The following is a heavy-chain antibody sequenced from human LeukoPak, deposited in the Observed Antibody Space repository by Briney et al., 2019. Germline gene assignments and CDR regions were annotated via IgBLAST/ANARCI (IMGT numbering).Heavy chain of an antibody. CDR3: ARGGYCSSTSCSDV. J-gene: IGHJ4*02. Sequence: PGGSLRLSCAASGFAVSSNYMSWVRQAPGKGLEWVSVIYSGGSTYYADSVKGRFTISRDNSKNTLYLQMSSLRAEDTAVYYCARGGYCSSTSCSDVWGQGTLVTVSS. D-gene: IGHD2-2*01. CDR2: IYSGGST. CDR1: GFAVSSNY. V-gene: IGHV3-53*01.